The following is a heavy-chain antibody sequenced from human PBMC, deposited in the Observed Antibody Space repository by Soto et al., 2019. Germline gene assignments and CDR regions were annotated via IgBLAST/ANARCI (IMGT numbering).Heavy chain of an antibody. J-gene: IGHJ4*02. CDR3: ARLFNPGSAAGLDY. V-gene: IGHV5-51*01. CDR1: GYDFTIYW. D-gene: IGHD6-13*01. Sequence: GESLKISCKGSGYDFTIYWIGWVRQMPGKGLDWMGMIYPDDSDTRYSPSFQGQITISADKSISTAYLQWSSLKASDTATYYCARLFNPGSAAGLDYWGQGALVTVSS. CDR2: IYPDDSDT.